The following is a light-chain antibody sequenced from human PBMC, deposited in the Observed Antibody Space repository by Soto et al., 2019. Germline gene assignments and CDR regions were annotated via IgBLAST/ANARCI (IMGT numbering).Light chain of an antibody. J-gene: IGKJ5*01. CDR3: QQYENFPIT. CDR1: HDIRKY. Sequence: DIQMTQSPSSLSASVGDRVTITCQASHDIRKYLNWYQQKPGKAPRLLIYDASNMEKGFPSRFTGRGSGTDFILTISSLQPEDIATYYCQQYENFPITFGQGTRLETK. CDR2: DAS. V-gene: IGKV1-33*01.